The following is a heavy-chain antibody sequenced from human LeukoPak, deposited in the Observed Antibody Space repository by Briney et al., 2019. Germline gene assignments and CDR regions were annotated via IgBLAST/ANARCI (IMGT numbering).Heavy chain of an antibody. CDR1: GFTFSRYW. J-gene: IGHJ5*02. CDR3: ARDGSIAALDWFDP. CDR2: INLDGSEK. V-gene: IGHV3-7*01. D-gene: IGHD6-6*01. Sequence: GGSLRLSCAASGFTFSRYWMSWVRQAPGKGLEWVANINLDGSEKYYVDSVKGRFTISRDNAKNSLYLQMNSLRAEDTAVYYCARDGSIAALDWFDPWGQGTLVTVSS.